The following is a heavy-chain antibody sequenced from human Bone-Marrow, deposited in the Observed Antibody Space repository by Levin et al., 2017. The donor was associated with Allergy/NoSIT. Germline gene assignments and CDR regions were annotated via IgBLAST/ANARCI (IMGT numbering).Heavy chain of an antibody. V-gene: IGHV3-23*01. CDR3: AKVVTGTNYGGWFDP. CDR2: ISGSGGST. Sequence: GGSLRLSCAASGFTFSSYAMSWVRQAPGKGLEWVSAISGSGGSTYYADSVKGRFTISRDNSKNTPYLQMNSLRAEDTAVYYCAKVVTGTNYGGWFDPWGQGTLVTVSS. J-gene: IGHJ5*02. D-gene: IGHD1-20*01. CDR1: GFTFSSYA.